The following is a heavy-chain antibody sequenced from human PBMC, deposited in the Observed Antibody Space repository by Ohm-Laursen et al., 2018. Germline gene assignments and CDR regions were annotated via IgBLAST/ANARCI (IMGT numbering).Heavy chain of an antibody. J-gene: IGHJ4*02. D-gene: IGHD1-26*01. Sequence: PGTLSLTCTVSGGSISGYYWSWIRQLPGRGLEWIAYIFHNGNAVYNPSLKNRVTISVDTSRNQFSLNLSSVTAADTAVYYCAKRIGGYGTFDYWGQGTLVTVSS. V-gene: IGHV4-59*01. CDR1: GGSISGYY. CDR3: AKRIGGYGTFDY. CDR2: IFHNGNA.